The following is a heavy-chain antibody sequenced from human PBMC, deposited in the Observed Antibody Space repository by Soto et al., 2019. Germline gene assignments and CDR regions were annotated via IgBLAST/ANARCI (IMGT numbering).Heavy chain of an antibody. Sequence: GGSLRLSCAASGFTVSSNYMSWVRQAPGKGLEWVSAISGSGGSTYYADSVKGRFTISRDNSKNTLYLQMNSLRAEDTAVYYCAKSRGLYSSSWNSFDYWGQGTLVTVSS. J-gene: IGHJ4*02. CDR3: AKSRGLYSSSWNSFDY. D-gene: IGHD6-13*01. CDR2: ISGSGGST. V-gene: IGHV3-23*01. CDR1: GFTVSSNY.